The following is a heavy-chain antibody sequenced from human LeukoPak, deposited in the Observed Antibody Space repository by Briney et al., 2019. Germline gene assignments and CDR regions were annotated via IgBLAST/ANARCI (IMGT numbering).Heavy chain of an antibody. CDR2: VSYDGSNA. Sequence: GRSLRLSCEASGFSSNSGMYWVRQAPGKGLEWVAVVSYDGSNAYYGDSVKGRLTISRDDSKNTLYLQMNSLRAEDTAVYYCAKDLNSRWSLDYWGQGTLVTVSS. CDR1: GFSSNSG. CDR3: AKDLNSRWSLDY. V-gene: IGHV3-30*18. J-gene: IGHJ4*02. D-gene: IGHD2/OR15-2a*01.